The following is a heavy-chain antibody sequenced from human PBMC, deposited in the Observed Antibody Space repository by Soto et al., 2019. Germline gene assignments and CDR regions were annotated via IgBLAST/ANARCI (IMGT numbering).Heavy chain of an antibody. V-gene: IGHV1-69*01. CDR3: CICGGEEKNWNYVSEGPYNWFDP. CDR1: GGTFSSYA. CDR2: IIPIFGTA. J-gene: IGHJ5*02. Sequence: QVQLVQSGAEVKKPGSSVKVSCKASGGTFSSYAISWVRQAPGQGLEWMGGIIPIFGTANYAQKFQGRVTITADESTSTAYMELSSVRSEDTAVYYCCICGGEEKNWNYVSEGPYNWFDPWGQGTLVTVSS. D-gene: IGHD1-7*01.